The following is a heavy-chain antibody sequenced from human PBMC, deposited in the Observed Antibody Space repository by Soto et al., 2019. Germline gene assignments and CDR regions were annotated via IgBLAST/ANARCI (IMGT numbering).Heavy chain of an antibody. CDR2: ISFDSRDK. CDR3: ARVCGGDCGKAFDG. V-gene: IGHV3-33*05. CDR1: GFTFSAYG. Sequence: QVQLVESGGGVVQPGRSLRLSCAASGFTFSAYGIHWVRQAPGKGLEWVATISFDSRDKLYVDSMNGRLTISRENSRNPVYLQMDSRRAEDTAVYHCARVCGGDCGKAFDGWAKGQWSPSLQ. D-gene: IGHD2-21*02. J-gene: IGHJ3*01.